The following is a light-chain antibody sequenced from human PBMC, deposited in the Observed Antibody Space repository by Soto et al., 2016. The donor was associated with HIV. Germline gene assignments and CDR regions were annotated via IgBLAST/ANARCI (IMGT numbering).Light chain of an antibody. J-gene: IGLJ1*01. Sequence: SYVLTQPPSVSVAPGKMARITCGGNNIGSKSVHWYQQKAGQAPVLVVHDDSGRPSGIPERFSGSNSGNTVTLTISRVEASDEADYYCQVWDSSRDYYVFGTGTKVTVL. CDR1: NIGSKS. CDR2: DDS. CDR3: QVWDSSRDYYV. V-gene: IGLV3-21*03.